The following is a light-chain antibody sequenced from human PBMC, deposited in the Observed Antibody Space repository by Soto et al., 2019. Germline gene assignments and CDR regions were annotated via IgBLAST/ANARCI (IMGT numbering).Light chain of an antibody. V-gene: IGKV3-20*01. CDR1: RSLSANY. CDR2: DAS. J-gene: IGKJ3*01. Sequence: EIVLTQSPGTLSLSPGERATLSCRASRSLSANYLAWYQHRPGQAPRLLIYDASTRATGIPDRFSGSGSGTDFTLTISRLEPEDFAVYYCQQYDSSPRSFGPGTKWIS. CDR3: QQYDSSPRS.